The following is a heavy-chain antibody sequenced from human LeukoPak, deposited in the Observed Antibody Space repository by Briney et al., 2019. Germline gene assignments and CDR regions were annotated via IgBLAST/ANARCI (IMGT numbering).Heavy chain of an antibody. CDR1: GFTFDDYG. D-gene: IGHD3-22*01. CDR2: INGSGGST. CDR3: AKPYYYDSSDRGDY. J-gene: IGHJ4*02. V-gene: IGHV3-23*01. Sequence: PGGSLRLSCAASGFTFDDYGMTWVRQAPGKGLEWVSDINGSGGSTYYADSVKGRFTISRDNSKNTLYLQMNSLRAEDTAVYYCAKPYYYDSSDRGDYWGQGTLVTVSS.